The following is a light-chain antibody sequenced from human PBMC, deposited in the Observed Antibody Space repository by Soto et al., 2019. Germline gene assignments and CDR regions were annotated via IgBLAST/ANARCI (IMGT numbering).Light chain of an antibody. CDR2: EVS. CDR3: CSYAGSSTRVV. CDR1: SSDVARYNL. V-gene: IGLV2-23*02. J-gene: IGLJ2*01. Sequence: QSVLTQPASVSGSPGQSITISCTGTSSDVARYNLVSWYQQHPGKAPKLMIYEVSKRPSGVSNRFSGSKSGNTASLTISGLQAEDEADYYCCSYAGSSTRVVFGGGTKLTVL.